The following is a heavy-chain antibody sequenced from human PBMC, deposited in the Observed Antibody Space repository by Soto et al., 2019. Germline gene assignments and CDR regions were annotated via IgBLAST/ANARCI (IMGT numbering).Heavy chain of an antibody. D-gene: IGHD2-15*01. J-gene: IGHJ4*02. CDR2: VSRSGSSI. Sequence: QVQLVESGGGLVKPGGSLRLSCAASGFTFSDHFMSWIRQAPGQGLEWVSYVSRSGSSIYYADSVKDRFTISRDNAKNSLYLQMNSLRAEDTAVYYCARVPKGVVVAANDYWGQGSLVTVSS. V-gene: IGHV3-11*01. CDR3: ARVPKGVVVAANDY. CDR1: GFTFSDHF.